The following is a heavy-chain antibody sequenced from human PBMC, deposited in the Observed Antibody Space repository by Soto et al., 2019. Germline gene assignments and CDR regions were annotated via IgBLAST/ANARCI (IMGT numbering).Heavy chain of an antibody. V-gene: IGHV1-2*02. CDR1: GYTFTGYY. CDR2: INPNSGGT. Sequence: ASVNVSCKASGYTFTGYYMHWVRQAPGQGLEWMGWINPNSGGTNYAQKFQGRVTMTRDTSISTAYMELSRLRSDDTAVYYCARSGYCSSTSCYTDYYYGMDVWGQGTTVTVSS. J-gene: IGHJ6*02. CDR3: ARSGYCSSTSCYTDYYYGMDV. D-gene: IGHD2-2*02.